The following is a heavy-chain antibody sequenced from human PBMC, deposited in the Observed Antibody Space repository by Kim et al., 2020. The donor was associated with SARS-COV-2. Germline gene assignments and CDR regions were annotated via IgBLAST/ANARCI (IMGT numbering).Heavy chain of an antibody. CDR1: GGSISSGGYY. V-gene: IGHV4-31*03. CDR2: IYYSGST. CDR3: ARGITIFGVVTNGMDV. Sequence: SETLSLTCTVSGGSISSGGYYCSWIRQHPGKGLEWIGYIYYSGSTSYNPSLKSRVTISVDTSKNQFSLKLSAVTAADTAVYYCARGITIFGVVTNGMDVWGQGTTVTVSS. D-gene: IGHD3-3*01. J-gene: IGHJ6*02.